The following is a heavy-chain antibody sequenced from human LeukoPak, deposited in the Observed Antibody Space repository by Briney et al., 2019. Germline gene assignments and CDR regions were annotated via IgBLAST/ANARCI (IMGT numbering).Heavy chain of an antibody. J-gene: IGHJ4*02. CDR2: ISAYNGNT. D-gene: IGHD3-10*01. V-gene: IGHV1-18*01. CDR3: ARDRGYYGSGSSNFDY. CDR1: GYTFTSYG. Sequence: ASVKVSCKASGYTFTSYGISWVRQAPGQGLEWMGWISAYNGNTNYAQKLQGRVTMTTDTSTSTAYMELRSLRSDDAAVYYCARDRGYYGSGSSNFDYWGQGTLVTVSS.